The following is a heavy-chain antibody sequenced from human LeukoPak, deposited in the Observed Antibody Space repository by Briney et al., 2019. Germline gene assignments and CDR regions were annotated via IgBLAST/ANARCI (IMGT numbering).Heavy chain of an antibody. V-gene: IGHV3-23*01. J-gene: IGHJ4*02. Sequence: GGSLRPSCAASGFTFSGYAMSWVRQAPGKGLEWVSGISGRGDNTYYADSVKGRFTISRDNSKNTLRLQMNSLRDEDTAVYYCAKRVQGNTGPFHCWGQGTLASVSS. CDR3: AKRVQGNTGPFHC. D-gene: IGHD4-23*01. CDR1: GFTFSGYA. CDR2: ISGRGDNT.